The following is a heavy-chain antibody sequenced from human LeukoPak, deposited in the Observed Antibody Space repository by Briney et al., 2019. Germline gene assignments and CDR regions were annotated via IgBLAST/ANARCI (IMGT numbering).Heavy chain of an antibody. CDR1: GFTFSSYG. D-gene: IGHD3-22*01. Sequence: GGSLRPSCAAFGFTFSSYGMHWVRQTPGKGLEWVAFIRHDGSYQQYADSVKGRFTASRDNSKDMVYLQMNSLRTGDTAVYYCAKNRDSSDYPRDFDFWGQGTLVTVSS. V-gene: IGHV3-30*02. CDR2: IRHDGSYQ. J-gene: IGHJ4*02. CDR3: AKNRDSSDYPRDFDF.